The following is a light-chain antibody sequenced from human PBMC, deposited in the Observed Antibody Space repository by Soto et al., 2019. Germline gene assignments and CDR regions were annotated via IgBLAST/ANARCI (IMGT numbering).Light chain of an antibody. CDR3: QQYADWPKT. Sequence: DIQMTQSPSTLSGSVGDRVTITCRASQTIDSWLAWHQQRPGKPPNLLIYKASTLASGVPSRFSGSGSGTEFTLTISSLQSEDFAVYFCQQYADWPKTFGQGTKVDI. CDR1: QTIDSW. J-gene: IGKJ1*01. CDR2: KAS. V-gene: IGKV1-5*03.